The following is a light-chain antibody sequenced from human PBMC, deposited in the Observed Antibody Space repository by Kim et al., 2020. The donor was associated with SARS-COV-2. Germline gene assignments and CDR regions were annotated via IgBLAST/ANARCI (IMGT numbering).Light chain of an antibody. CDR2: DAS. Sequence: SLAEGESATLPCRASQSVSSYLAWYQQRPGHAPRLLIYDASNRATGIPARFSGSGSGTDFTLTIISLEPEDFAVYYCQQRSNPLTFGGGTKVDIK. J-gene: IGKJ4*01. CDR3: QQRSNPLT. CDR1: QSVSSY. V-gene: IGKV3-11*01.